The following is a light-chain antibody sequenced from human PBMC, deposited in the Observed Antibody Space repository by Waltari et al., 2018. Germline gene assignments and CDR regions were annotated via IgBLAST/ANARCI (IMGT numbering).Light chain of an antibody. CDR2: KSS. J-gene: IGKJ2*01. Sequence: DFQMTQSPSTLSTSVGDRVTITCRASQNVNTWVAWYQQKPGRAPKLLIYKSSRLESGVPPRSSGSGSGTEFTLTISSLQPDDVATYYCQQYKTPSPYSFGQGTKLEIK. CDR1: QNVNTW. V-gene: IGKV1-5*03. CDR3: QQYKTPSPYS.